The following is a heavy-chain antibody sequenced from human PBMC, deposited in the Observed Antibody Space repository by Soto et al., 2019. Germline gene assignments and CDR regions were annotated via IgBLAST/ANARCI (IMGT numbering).Heavy chain of an antibody. Sequence: EVQLLESGGGLVQPGGSLRLSCAASGFNFSSYAMSWVRQAPGKGLSCVSAIIGSGDSTYYADSVKGRFAISRDNSQHTLYLQMNSLRAEDTAVYYCSRQIRSTIAARHYYWGQRTMVTVSS. CDR2: IIGSGDST. V-gene: IGHV3-23*01. J-gene: IGHJ4*02. D-gene: IGHD6-6*01. CDR3: SRQIRSTIAARHYY. CDR1: GFNFSSYA.